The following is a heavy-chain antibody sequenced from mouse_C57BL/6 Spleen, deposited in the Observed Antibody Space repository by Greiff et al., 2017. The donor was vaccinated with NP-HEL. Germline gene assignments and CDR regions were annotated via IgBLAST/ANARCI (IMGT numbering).Heavy chain of an antibody. J-gene: IGHJ4*01. CDR3: ARPLYGSEYYYAMDY. D-gene: IGHD1-1*01. CDR1: GYTFTSYW. Sequence: QVQLQQPGTELVKPGASVKLSCKASGYTFTSYWMHWVKQRPGQGLEWIGNINPSNGGTNYNQKFKSKATLTVDKSSSTAYMQLSSLTSEDSAVYYCARPLYGSEYYYAMDYWGQGTSVTVSS. V-gene: IGHV1-53*01. CDR2: INPSNGGT.